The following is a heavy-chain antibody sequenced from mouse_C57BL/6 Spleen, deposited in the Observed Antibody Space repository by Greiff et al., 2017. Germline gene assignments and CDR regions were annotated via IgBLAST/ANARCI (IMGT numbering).Heavy chain of an antibody. V-gene: IGHV2-2*01. CDR3: ARNKGFAMDY. CDR2: IWSGGST. CDR1: GFSFTSYG. D-gene: IGHD1-3*01. J-gene: IGHJ4*01. Sequence: VMLVESGPGLVQPSQCLSITCTVSGFSFTSYGVHWVRQSPGKGLEWLGVIWSGGSTDYNAAFISRLSISKDNSKSQVFFKMNSLQADDTTIYYCARNKGFAMDYWGQGTSVTVSS.